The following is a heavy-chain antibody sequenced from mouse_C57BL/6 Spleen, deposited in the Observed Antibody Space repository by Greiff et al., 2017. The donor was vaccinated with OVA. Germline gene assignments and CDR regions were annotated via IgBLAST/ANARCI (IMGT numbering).Heavy chain of an antibody. J-gene: IGHJ3*01. V-gene: IGHV14-1*01. Sequence: VQLKQSGAELVRPGASVKLSCTASGFNIKDYYMHWVKQRPEQGLEWIGRIDPEDGDTEYAPKFQGKATMTADTSSNTAYLQLSSLTSEDTAVYYCTTPSYYGSSYTWFAYWGQGTLVTVSA. CDR1: GFNIKDYY. CDR3: TTPSYYGSSYTWFAY. D-gene: IGHD1-1*01. CDR2: IDPEDGDT.